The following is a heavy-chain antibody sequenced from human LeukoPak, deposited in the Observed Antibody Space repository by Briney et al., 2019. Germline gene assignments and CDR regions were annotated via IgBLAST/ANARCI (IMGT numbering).Heavy chain of an antibody. J-gene: IGHJ4*02. CDR3: ARIRGWGSGRYFDY. V-gene: IGHV3-73*01. CDR1: RFTFSGSA. CDR2: IRSKANSYAT. D-gene: IGHD6-19*01. Sequence: GGSLRLSCAASRFTFSGSAMHWVRQASGKGLEWVGRIRSKANSYATAYAASVKGRFTISRDDSKNTAYLQMNSLKTEDTAVYYCARIRGWGSGRYFDYWGQGTLVTVSS.